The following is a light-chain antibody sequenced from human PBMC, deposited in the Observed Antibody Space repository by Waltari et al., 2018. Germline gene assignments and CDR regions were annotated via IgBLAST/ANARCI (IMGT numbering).Light chain of an antibody. V-gene: IGKV1-5*01. CDR1: QSTSSW. J-gene: IGKJ2*01. Sequence: DIQMTQSPSTLSASVGDRVTITCRASQSTSSWLAWYQQKPGKAPKLLIYDASSLESGVPSRFSGSGSGTEFTLTISSLQPDDFATYYCQQSYSAPRTFGQGTKLEIK. CDR3: QQSYSAPRT. CDR2: DAS.